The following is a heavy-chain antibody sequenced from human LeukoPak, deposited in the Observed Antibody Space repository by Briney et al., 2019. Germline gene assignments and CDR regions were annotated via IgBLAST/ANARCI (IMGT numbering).Heavy chain of an antibody. CDR1: GFTFSSYG. CDR2: IPYDGSNK. J-gene: IGHJ4*02. CDR3: AKDLEKELPDY. V-gene: IGHV3-30*18. Sequence: GGSLRLSCAASGFTFSSYGMHWVRQAPGKGLEWVAVIPYDGSNKYYADSVKGRFTISRDNSKNTLYLQMNSLRAEDTAVYYCAKDLEKELPDYWGQGTLVTVSS. D-gene: IGHD1-26*01.